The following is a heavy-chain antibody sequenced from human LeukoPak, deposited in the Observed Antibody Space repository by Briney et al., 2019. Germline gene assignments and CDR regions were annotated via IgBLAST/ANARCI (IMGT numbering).Heavy chain of an antibody. Sequence: ASVKVSCKASGYTFTGYYMHWVRQAPGQGLEWMGWINPNSGGTNYAQKFQGRVTMTRDTSISTAYMELSRLRSDDTAVYYCARDFEYYYDTKWYAFGIWGQGTMVAVSS. CDR1: GYTFTGYY. CDR3: ARDFEYYYDTKWYAFGI. D-gene: IGHD3-22*01. CDR2: INPNSGGT. J-gene: IGHJ3*02. V-gene: IGHV1-2*02.